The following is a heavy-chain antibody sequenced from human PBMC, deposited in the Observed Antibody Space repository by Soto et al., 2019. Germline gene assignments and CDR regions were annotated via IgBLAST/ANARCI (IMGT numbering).Heavy chain of an antibody. CDR2: IYYSGST. CDR3: ARRDRYDSSGYSFDY. D-gene: IGHD3-22*01. Sequence: SETLSLTCTVSGGSISSSSYYWGWIRQPPGKGLEWIGSIYYSGSTYYNPSLKSRVTISVDTSKNQFSLKLSSVTAADTAVYYCARRDRYDSSGYSFDYWGQGTLVTVSS. V-gene: IGHV4-39*01. J-gene: IGHJ4*02. CDR1: GGSISSSSYY.